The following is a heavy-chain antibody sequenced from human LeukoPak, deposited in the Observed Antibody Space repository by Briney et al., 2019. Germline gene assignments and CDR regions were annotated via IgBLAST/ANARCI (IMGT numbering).Heavy chain of an antibody. CDR1: GFTFDDYA. Sequence: QTGGSLRLSCAAAGFTFDDYAMHWVRQAPGKCLEWVSGMGWKSGSIGYADSVKGRFSISRDNAKNTLYLHMNSLRDEDTAVYYCAKDKGVAGHDYWGQGALVTVSS. CDR3: AKDKGVAGHDY. J-gene: IGHJ4*02. D-gene: IGHD5-12*01. V-gene: IGHV3-9*01. CDR2: MGWKSGSI.